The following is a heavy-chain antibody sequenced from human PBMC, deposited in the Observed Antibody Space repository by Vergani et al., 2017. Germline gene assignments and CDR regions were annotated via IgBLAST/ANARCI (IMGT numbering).Heavy chain of an antibody. CDR3: ARVSRYSSGWYFAGWGAGHGMDV. J-gene: IGHJ6*02. V-gene: IGHV4-4*03. CDR2: IYHSGST. D-gene: IGHD6-19*01. Sequence: QVQLQESGPGLVKPPGTLSLTCAVSGGSISSSNWWSWVRQPPGKGLEWIGEIYHSGSTNYNPSLKSRVTISVDKSKNQFSLKLSSVTAADTAVYYCARVSRYSSGWYFAGWGAGHGMDVWGQGTTVTVSS. CDR1: GGSISSSNW.